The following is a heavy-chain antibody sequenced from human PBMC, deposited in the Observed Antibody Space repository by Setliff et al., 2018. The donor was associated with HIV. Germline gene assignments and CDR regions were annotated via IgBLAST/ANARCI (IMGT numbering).Heavy chain of an antibody. CDR2: IYPGST. V-gene: IGHV4-39*01. Sequence: SETLSLTCTVSTGSIRSGGYYWGWIRQPPGKGLEWIGSIYPGSTKCNPSLRSRLTISLDSPTNQFSVTLSSVTAADTAMYYCARYTVGSMVDYWGPGTLVTVSS. D-gene: IGHD5-12*01. CDR1: TGSIRSGGYY. J-gene: IGHJ4*02. CDR3: ARYTVGSMVDY.